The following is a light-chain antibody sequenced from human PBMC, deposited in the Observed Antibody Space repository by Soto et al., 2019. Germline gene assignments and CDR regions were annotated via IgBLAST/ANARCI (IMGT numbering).Light chain of an antibody. CDR3: QQYNSWPRT. CDR1: QGVNTN. CDR2: GAS. V-gene: IGKV3-15*01. Sequence: EIVMPQSPATLSVSPGERSTLSCRASQGVNTNLAWYQQTPGQAPQLLIYGASTRATGVPARFNGSGSGTEFTLTITSLQSEDFATYSCQQYNSWPRTFGHGTQ. J-gene: IGKJ1*01.